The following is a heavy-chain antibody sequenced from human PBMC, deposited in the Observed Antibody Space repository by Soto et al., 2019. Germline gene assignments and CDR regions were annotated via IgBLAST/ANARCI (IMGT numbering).Heavy chain of an antibody. CDR1: GFSFSNCG. CDR2: ISSDGSDK. D-gene: IGHD2-15*01. J-gene: IGHJ4*02. CDR3: VKGSEVARQELDY. V-gene: IGHV3-30*18. Sequence: SGGSLRLSCAASGFSFSNCGMHWVRQAPGKGLEWVAAISSDGSDKYYSESVKGRFTISRDNSKNTLFLQMNSLRVEDTAVYYCVKGSEVARQELDYWGQGTLVTVSS.